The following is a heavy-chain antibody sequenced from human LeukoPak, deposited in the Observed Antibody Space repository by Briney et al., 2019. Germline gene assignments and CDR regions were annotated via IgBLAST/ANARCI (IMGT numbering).Heavy chain of an antibody. CDR3: ARDRVVVPAAFGY. V-gene: IGHV1-2*02. CDR2: INPNSGGT. CDR1: GYTFTAYY. Sequence: ASVKVSCKASGYTFTAYYMHWVRQAPGQGLEWMGWINPNSGGTNYAQKFQGRVTMTRDTSISTAYMELSRLRSDDTAVYYCARDRVVVPAAFGYWGQGTLVTVSS. D-gene: IGHD2-2*01. J-gene: IGHJ4*02.